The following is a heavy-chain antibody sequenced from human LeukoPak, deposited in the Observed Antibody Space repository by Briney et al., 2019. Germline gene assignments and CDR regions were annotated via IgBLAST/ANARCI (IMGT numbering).Heavy chain of an antibody. V-gene: IGHV4-34*01. Sequence: QSSETLSLTCAVYGGSFSGYYWSWIRQPPGKGLEWIGEINHSGSTNYNPSLKSRVTISVDTSKNQFSLKLSSVTAADTAVYYCASCQDYGGNSFDCGAFDIWGQGTMVTVSS. CDR1: GGSFSGYY. D-gene: IGHD4-23*01. CDR3: ASCQDYGGNSFDCGAFDI. CDR2: INHSGST. J-gene: IGHJ3*02.